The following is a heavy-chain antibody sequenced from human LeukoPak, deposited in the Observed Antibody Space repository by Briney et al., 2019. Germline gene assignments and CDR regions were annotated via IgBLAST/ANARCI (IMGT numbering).Heavy chain of an antibody. CDR1: GYIFTSYW. V-gene: IGHV5-10-1*01. CDR2: IDPSDSDT. Sequence: GESLKISCKGPGYIFTSYWISWVRQMPGKGLEWMGRIDPSDSDTNYSPSFQGHVTISADKSISTAYLQWSSLKASDTAMYYCARLVAAAGTDPPRWFHHWGQGTLVTVSS. D-gene: IGHD6-13*01. J-gene: IGHJ5*02. CDR3: ARLVAAAGTDPPRWFHH.